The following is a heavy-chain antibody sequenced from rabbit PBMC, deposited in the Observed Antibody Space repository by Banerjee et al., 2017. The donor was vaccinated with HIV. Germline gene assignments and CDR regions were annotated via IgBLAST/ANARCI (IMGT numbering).Heavy chain of an antibody. J-gene: IGHJ4*01. CDR1: GFSFSSYG. V-gene: IGHV1S40*01. CDR2: IDPVFGST. D-gene: IGHD1-1*01. Sequence: QSLEESGGDLVKPGASLTLTCKASGFSFSSYGVSWVRQAPGKGLEWIGYIDPVFGSTYYASCVNGRFTISKTSSTTVTLQMTSLTAADTATYFCAREGTGSGAYSGDFNLWGQGTLVTVS. CDR3: AREGTGSGAYSGDFNL.